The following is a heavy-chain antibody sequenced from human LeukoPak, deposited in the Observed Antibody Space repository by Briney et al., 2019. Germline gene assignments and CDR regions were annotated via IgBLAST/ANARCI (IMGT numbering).Heavy chain of an antibody. CDR3: VKDDGWVQYAN. J-gene: IGHJ4*02. V-gene: IGHV3-23*01. D-gene: IGHD5-24*01. CDR1: GFPLRNYA. Sequence: GGSLRLSCAASGFPLRNYAMSWVRQAPGKGLEWVSDINGSGGSTYYADSVKGRFIISRDNSKNTVYLQMNSLSAEDAAVYYCVKDDGWVQYANWGQGTLVTVSS. CDR2: INGSGGST.